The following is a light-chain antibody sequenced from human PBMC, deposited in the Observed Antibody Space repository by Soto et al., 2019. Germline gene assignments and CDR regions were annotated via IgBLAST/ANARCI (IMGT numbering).Light chain of an antibody. V-gene: IGLV2-11*01. CDR3: CSAV. J-gene: IGLJ1*01. CDR2: DVS. Sequence: QSVLTQPRSVSGSPGQSVTISCTGTSSDVDDYNYVSWYQQVPGKAPKVMIYDVSKRPSGVPDRFSGSKSGNTASLTISGLQAEDEADYYCCSAVFGTGTKLTVL. CDR1: SSDVDDYNY.